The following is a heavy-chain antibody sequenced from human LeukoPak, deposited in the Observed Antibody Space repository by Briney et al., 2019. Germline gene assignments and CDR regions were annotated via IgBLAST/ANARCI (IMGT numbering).Heavy chain of an antibody. Sequence: GGSLRLSCAASGFTFSSYATSWVRQAPGKGLEWVSAISGSGGSTYYADSVKGRFTISRDNSKNTLYLQMNCLRAEDTAVYCCARCSGGSCWYFDYWGQGTLVTVSS. CDR1: GFTFSSYA. CDR2: ISGSGGST. V-gene: IGHV3-23*01. J-gene: IGHJ4*02. CDR3: ARCSGGSCWYFDY. D-gene: IGHD2-15*01.